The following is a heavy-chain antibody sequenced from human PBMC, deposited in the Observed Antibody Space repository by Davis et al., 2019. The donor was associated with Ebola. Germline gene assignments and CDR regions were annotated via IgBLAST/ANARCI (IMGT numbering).Heavy chain of an antibody. Sequence: HTGGSLRLSCAASGFTFSTYWMHWVRHAPGKVLVWVSRIKSDGSITTYADSVKGRFTISRDNAKNTLYLQMNSLRAEDTAVYYCARDVYHMDVWGQGTTVTVSS. D-gene: IGHD5/OR15-5a*01. V-gene: IGHV3-74*01. J-gene: IGHJ6*02. CDR3: ARDVYHMDV. CDR2: IKSDGSIT. CDR1: GFTFSTYW.